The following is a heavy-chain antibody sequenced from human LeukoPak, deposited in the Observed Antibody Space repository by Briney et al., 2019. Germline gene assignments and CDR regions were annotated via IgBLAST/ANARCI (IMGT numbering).Heavy chain of an antibody. CDR3: ARPVAGTFGPMDD. V-gene: IGHV3-74*01. CDR2: INSGGSSV. CDR1: GFTFSSYW. J-gene: IGHJ4*02. Sequence: GGSLRLSCAASGFTFSSYWMHWVRQAPGKGLVWVSRINSGGSSVSYADSVRGRFTISRDNAKNTLYLQMDSLRVDDTAVYYCARPVAGTFGPMDDWGQGTLVTVSS. D-gene: IGHD6-19*01.